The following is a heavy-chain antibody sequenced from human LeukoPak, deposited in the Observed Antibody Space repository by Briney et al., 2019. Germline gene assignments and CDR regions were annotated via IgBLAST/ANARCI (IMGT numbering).Heavy chain of an antibody. Sequence: GGSLRLSCAASGFTFSSYSMNWVRQAPGKGLEWVSSISSSSSYIYYADSVKGRFTISRDNAKNSLYLQMNSLRAEDTAVYYCARDSYPYHTETPLDYWGQGTLVTVSS. CDR1: GFTFSSYS. J-gene: IGHJ4*02. CDR3: ARDSYPYHTETPLDY. D-gene: IGHD4-17*01. CDR2: ISSSSSYI. V-gene: IGHV3-21*01.